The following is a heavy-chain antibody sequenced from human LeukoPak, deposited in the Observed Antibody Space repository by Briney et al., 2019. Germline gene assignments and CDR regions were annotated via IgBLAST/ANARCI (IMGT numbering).Heavy chain of an antibody. D-gene: IGHD3-22*01. CDR3: ARGYGRYYDSTNYFDY. V-gene: IGHV7-4-1*02. CDR1: GYTFTSYG. CDR2: INTNTGNP. Sequence: ASVKVSCKASGYTFTSYGMNWVRQAPGQGLEWMGWINTNTGNPTYAQGFTGRFVFSLDTSVSTAYLQISSLKAEDTAVYYCARGYGRYYDSTNYFDYWGQGTLVTVSS. J-gene: IGHJ4*02.